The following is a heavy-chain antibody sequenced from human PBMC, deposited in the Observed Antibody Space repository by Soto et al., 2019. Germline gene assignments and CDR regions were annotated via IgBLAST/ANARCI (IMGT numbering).Heavy chain of an antibody. V-gene: IGHV4-30-2*01. CDR3: ARVNIVLVPAAQYYFDY. D-gene: IGHD2-2*01. CDR1: GGSISSGGYS. CDR2: IYHSGST. J-gene: IGHJ4*02. Sequence: QLQLQESGSGLVKPSQTLSLTCAVSGGSISSGGYSWSWIRQPPGKGLEWIGYIYHSGSTYYNPSLKSRVTISVDRSKNQFSLKLSSVTAADTAVYYCARVNIVLVPAAQYYFDYWGQGTLVTVSS.